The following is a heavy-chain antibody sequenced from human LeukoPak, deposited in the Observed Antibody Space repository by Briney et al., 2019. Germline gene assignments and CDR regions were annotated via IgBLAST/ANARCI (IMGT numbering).Heavy chain of an antibody. CDR1: GGSFSGYY. J-gene: IGHJ5*02. Sequence: PSETLSLTCAVYGGSFSGYYWSWIRQPPGKGLEWIGEVDHGGSTNYNPSLKSRVTISVDTSKNQFFLNLRSVTAADTAVYYCARVPRIEAGATGDWFDPWGQGTVVTVSS. CDR3: ARVPRIEAGATGDWFDP. CDR2: VDHGGST. V-gene: IGHV4-34*01. D-gene: IGHD6-13*01.